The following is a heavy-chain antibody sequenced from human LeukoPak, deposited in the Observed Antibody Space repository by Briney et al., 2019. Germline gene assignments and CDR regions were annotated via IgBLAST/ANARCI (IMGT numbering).Heavy chain of an antibody. CDR1: GGSFSGYY. CDR3: ARITIFPPVYYYYGMDV. CDR2: INHSGST. J-gene: IGHJ6*02. Sequence: SETLSLTCAVYGGSFSGYYWRRIRQPPGKGREWIGEINHSGSTNYNPSLKSRVTISVDTSKNQFSLRLSSVTAADTAVYYCARITIFPPVYYYYGMDVWGQGTTVTVSS. V-gene: IGHV4-34*01. D-gene: IGHD3-9*01.